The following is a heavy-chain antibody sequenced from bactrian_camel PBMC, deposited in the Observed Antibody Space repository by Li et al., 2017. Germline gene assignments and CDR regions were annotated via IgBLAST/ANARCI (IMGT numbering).Heavy chain of an antibody. V-gene: IGHV3S31*01. CDR3: AKDYRPYYSDYDVGRGFGY. Sequence: VQLVESGGGLVQPGGSLRLSCLASGFTFSGYAMAWVRQAPGKGLEWVSYVTGDGKTTFYANSVKGRFTISRDNAKNTLYLQLNSLKTEDTAVYYCAKDYRPYYSDYDVGRGFGYWGQGTQVTVS. CDR2: VTGDGKTT. D-gene: IGHD4*01. J-gene: IGHJ6*01. CDR1: GFTFSGYA.